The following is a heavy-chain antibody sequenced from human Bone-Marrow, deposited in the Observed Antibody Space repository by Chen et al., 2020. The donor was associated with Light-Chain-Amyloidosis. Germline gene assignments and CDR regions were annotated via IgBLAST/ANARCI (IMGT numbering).Heavy chain of an antibody. CDR2: ISYSGKV. D-gene: IGHD2-15*01. CDR1: GASIGSGGYY. CDR3: ARVVLSRYVVETYYFDP. J-gene: IGHJ4*02. Sequence: QVQLQESGPGLVRPSQTLSLTCTVSGASIGSGGYYWTWIRQHPGKGLEGIGYISYSGKVDYSPSLKSRVTMSVDTSKNHFSLTLNSVTAADTGVYFCARVVLSRYVVETYYFDPWGQGTLVTVSS. V-gene: IGHV4-31*03.